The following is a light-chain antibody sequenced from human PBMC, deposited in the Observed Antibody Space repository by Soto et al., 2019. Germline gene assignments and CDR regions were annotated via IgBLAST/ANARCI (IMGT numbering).Light chain of an antibody. CDR3: QQYGSSPWT. Sequence: EIVLTQSPGTLSLFPGERATLSCRASQRVSNNYLACYQQKPGQAPRLLIYAALNRATGIPDRFSGSGSGTDFTLTISRLETEDFAVYYCQQYGSSPWTFVQGTKVEIK. J-gene: IGKJ1*01. CDR1: QRVSNNY. V-gene: IGKV3-20*01. CDR2: AAL.